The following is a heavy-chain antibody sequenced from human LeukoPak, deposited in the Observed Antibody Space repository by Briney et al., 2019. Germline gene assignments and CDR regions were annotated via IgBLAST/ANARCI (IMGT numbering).Heavy chain of an antibody. CDR2: ISSSSTTI. J-gene: IGHJ4*02. V-gene: IGHV3-48*02. Sequence: GGSLRLSCAASGFTLSSYNMNWVRQAPGKGLEWISYISSSSTTIYYADSVKDRFAISRDNAKNSLYLQMNSLGDEDTAVYYCARDLAVSGSFDYWGQGTLVTVSS. CDR3: ARDLAVSGSFDY. CDR1: GFTLSSYN. D-gene: IGHD6-19*01.